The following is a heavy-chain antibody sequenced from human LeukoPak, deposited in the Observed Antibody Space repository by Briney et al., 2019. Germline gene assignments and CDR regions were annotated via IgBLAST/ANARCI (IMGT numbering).Heavy chain of an antibody. CDR2: IYSGGST. J-gene: IGHJ4*02. D-gene: IGHD2-2*01. Sequence: PGGSLRLSCAASGFTVSSNYMSWVRQAPGKGLEWVSVIYSGGSTYYADSVKGRFTISRDNSKNTLYLQMNSLRAEDTAVYYCARDLSSSTSCYSYWGQGTLVTVSS. V-gene: IGHV3-66*02. CDR1: GFTVSSNY. CDR3: ARDLSSSTSCYSY.